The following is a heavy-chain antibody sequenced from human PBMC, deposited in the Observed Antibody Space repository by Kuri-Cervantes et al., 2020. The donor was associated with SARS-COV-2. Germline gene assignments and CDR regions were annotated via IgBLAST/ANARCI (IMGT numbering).Heavy chain of an antibody. D-gene: IGHD3-3*01. J-gene: IGHJ5*02. CDR1: GGTFSSYA. CDR2: IIPIFGTA. CDR3: ARDPTYYDFWSGYSRGNWFDP. V-gene: IGHV1-69*13. Sequence: SVKVSCKASGGTFSSYAISWVRQAPGQGLEWMGGIIPIFGTANYAQKYQGRVTITADESTSTAYMELSSLRSEDTAVYYCARDPTYYDFWSGYSRGNWFDPWGQGTLVTVSS.